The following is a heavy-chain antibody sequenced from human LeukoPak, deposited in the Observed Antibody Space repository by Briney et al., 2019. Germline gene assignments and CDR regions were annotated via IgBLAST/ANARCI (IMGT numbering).Heavy chain of an antibody. CDR2: VYITGST. Sequence: SEILSLTCTVFGGSVSNYYWSWIRQPAGKGPQWIGRVYITGSTTYDPSLKGRVTMSVDTSKNQFSLKLSSVTAADTAVYYCASGSVTGDGAFDIWGQGTMVTVSS. CDR1: GGSVSNYY. CDR3: ASGSVTGDGAFDI. J-gene: IGHJ3*02. D-gene: IGHD7-27*01. V-gene: IGHV4-4*07.